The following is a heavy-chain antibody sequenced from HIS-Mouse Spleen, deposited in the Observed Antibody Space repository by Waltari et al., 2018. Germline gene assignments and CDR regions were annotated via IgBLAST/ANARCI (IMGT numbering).Heavy chain of an antibody. V-gene: IGHV4-39*07. D-gene: IGHD6-13*01. J-gene: IGHJ2*01. Sequence: QLQLQESGPGLVKPSETLSLTCTVPGGSISSSSYYWGWIRQPPGKGLEWIGSIYYRWSTDYNPSLKSRVTISVDTSKNQFSLKLSSVTAADTAVYYCAREIPYSSSWYDWYFDLWGRGTLVTVSS. CDR1: GGSISSSSYY. CDR3: AREIPYSSSWYDWYFDL. CDR2: IYYRWST.